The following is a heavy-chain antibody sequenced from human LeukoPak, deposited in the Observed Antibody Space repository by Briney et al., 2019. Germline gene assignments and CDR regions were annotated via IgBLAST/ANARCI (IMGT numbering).Heavy chain of an antibody. D-gene: IGHD2-21*02. CDR1: GFTVSSNY. CDR2: IYSGGST. V-gene: IGHV3-53*01. J-gene: IGHJ4*02. Sequence: GGSLRLSCAASGFTVSSNYMSWVRQAPGKGLEWVSVIYSGGSTYYADSVKGRFTISRDNSKNTLYLQMNSLRAEDTAVYYCAKDTARPPFYYFDYWGQGTLVTVSS. CDR3: AKDTARPPFYYFDY.